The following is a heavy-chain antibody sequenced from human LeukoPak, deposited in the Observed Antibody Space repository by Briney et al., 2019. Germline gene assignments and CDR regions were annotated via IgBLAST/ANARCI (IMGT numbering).Heavy chain of an antibody. CDR3: AREDGSSCFGN. J-gene: IGHJ4*02. D-gene: IGHD6-13*01. CDR2: IYYSGST. CDR1: GGSISSGDYY. V-gene: IGHV4-30-4*01. Sequence: RASQTLSLTCTVSGGSISSGDYYWSWIRQPPGKGLEWIGYIYYSGSTYYNPSLKSRVAISVDTSKNQFSLKLISVTAADTAMYYCAREDGSSCFGNWGQGTLVTVSS.